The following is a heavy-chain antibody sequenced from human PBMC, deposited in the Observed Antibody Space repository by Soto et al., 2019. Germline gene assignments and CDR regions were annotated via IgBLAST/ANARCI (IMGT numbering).Heavy chain of an antibody. CDR1: GFSFINYA. Sequence: GGSLRLSCEASGFSFINYAMHWVRQAPGKGLEWVTVIWYDGSKKYYADSVKGRFTISRDNSKNTLYLQMNSLRAEDTALYYCARVLVVDGNSFYFGMDVWGQGTTVTVSS. D-gene: IGHD2-2*01. CDR3: ARVLVVDGNSFYFGMDV. CDR2: IWYDGSKK. J-gene: IGHJ6*02. V-gene: IGHV3-33*01.